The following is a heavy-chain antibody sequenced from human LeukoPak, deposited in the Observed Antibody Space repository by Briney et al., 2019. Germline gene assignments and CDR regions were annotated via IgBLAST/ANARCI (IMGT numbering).Heavy chain of an antibody. CDR3: ARDKVVGATYFDY. V-gene: IGHV3-23*01. Sequence: GGSLRLSCAASQFTFSSYAMSWVRQAPGKGLEWVSGISSIGGSTVYADSVQGRFTISRDNSKNALYLQMNSLRVEDTAVYYCARDKVVGATYFDYWGQGALVTVSS. J-gene: IGHJ4*02. CDR1: QFTFSSYA. CDR2: ISSIGGST. D-gene: IGHD1-26*01.